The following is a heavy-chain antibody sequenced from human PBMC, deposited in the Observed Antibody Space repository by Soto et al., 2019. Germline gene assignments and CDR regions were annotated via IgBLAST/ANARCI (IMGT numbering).Heavy chain of an antibody. J-gene: IGHJ4*02. Sequence: SETLSLTCGVYGGSFSGYQWNWIRQSPGQGLEWIGEINHSGTTKYNPSLESRINLSVDTSKKQFSLKMFSVTAADTAIYYCARGCRLDCWGQGTKVTVSS. CDR3: ARGCRLDC. CDR2: INHSGTT. D-gene: IGHD2-21*02. CDR1: GGSFSGYQ. V-gene: IGHV4-34*01.